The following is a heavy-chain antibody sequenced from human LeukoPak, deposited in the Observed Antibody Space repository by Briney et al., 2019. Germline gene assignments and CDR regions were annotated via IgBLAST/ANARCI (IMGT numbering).Heavy chain of an antibody. CDR2: IHPEGNEK. J-gene: IGHJ3*02. CDR3: ATSIAVAGTYAFDI. D-gene: IGHD6-19*01. Sequence: GGSLRLSCAVSGFSFTNFWMSWVRQAPGRGLEWVANIHPEGNEKYHVESVKGRFTISRDNAKNSLYLQMNSLRAEDTAVYYCATSIAVAGTYAFDIWGQGTMVTVPS. V-gene: IGHV3-7*01. CDR1: GFSFTNFW.